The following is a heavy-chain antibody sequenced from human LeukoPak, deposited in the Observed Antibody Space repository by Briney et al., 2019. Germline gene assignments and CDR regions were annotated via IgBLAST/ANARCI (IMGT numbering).Heavy chain of an antibody. V-gene: IGHV4-59*01. D-gene: IGHD6-19*01. J-gene: IGHJ4*02. CDR3: ARYEEQWLVTPGYFDY. CDR2: IYYSGST. CDR1: GGSISSYY. Sequence: SETLSLTCTGSGGSISSYYWSWIRQPPGKGLAWMGYIYYSGSTNYNPSLKSRVTISVDTSKNQFSLKLSSVTAADTAVYYCARYEEQWLVTPGYFDYWGQGTLVTVSS.